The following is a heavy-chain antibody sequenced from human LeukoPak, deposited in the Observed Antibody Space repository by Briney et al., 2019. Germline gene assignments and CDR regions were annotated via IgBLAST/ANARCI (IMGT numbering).Heavy chain of an antibody. J-gene: IGHJ4*02. CDR2: ISSSGGST. V-gene: IGHV3-23*01. D-gene: IGHD5-12*01. CDR3: AKGAATMGDC. Sequence: PGGSLRLSCAASGFTFSSHAMSWVRQAPGKGLEWVSGISSSGGSTYYADSVKGRFTISRDNSKNTLYLQMNSLRGEDTAVHYCAKGAATMGDCWGQGILVTVS. CDR1: GFTFSSHA.